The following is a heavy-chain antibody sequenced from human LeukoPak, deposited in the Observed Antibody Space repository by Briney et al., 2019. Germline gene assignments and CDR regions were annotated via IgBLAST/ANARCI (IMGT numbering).Heavy chain of an antibody. D-gene: IGHD2-15*01. V-gene: IGHV1-18*01. CDR3: ARDIATVVHQD. CDR1: GYTFSSYG. J-gene: IGHJ4*02. Sequence: GASVKVSCKASGYTFSSYGISWVRQAPGQGLEWMGWISGYNGNTNYVQRFQGRVTMTTDTSTTTAYTELRNRRSDDTAVYYCARDIATVVHQDWGQGTLVTVSS. CDR2: ISGYNGNT.